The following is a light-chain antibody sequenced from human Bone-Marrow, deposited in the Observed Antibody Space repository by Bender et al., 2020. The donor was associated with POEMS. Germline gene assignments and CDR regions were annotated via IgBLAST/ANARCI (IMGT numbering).Light chain of an antibody. CDR1: SSNIGNNY. CDR3: KSYDNSLGGWV. V-gene: IGLV1-47*01. CDR2: RNN. J-gene: IGLJ3*02. Sequence: QSVLTQPPSVSATPGQRVTISCSGSSSNIGNNYIYWYQHLPGTAPKLLIYRNNQRPSGVPARFSGSKSGTSASLTISGLRSGDEGDYYCKSYDNSLGGWVFGGGTKLTVL.